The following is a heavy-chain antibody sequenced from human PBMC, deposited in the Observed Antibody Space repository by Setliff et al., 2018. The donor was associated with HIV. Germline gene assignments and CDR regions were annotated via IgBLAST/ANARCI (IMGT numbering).Heavy chain of an antibody. CDR3: ARVQMAYAAFDV. CDR2: IYTSGGT. Sequence: SETLSLTCTVSGGSSNSYYWSWIRQPPGKGLEWIGYIYTSGGTNYNPSLKGRVTISVDTSRNQFSLKLTSVTAADTAVYYCARVQMAYAAFDVWGQGTMVTVSS. V-gene: IGHV4-4*08. J-gene: IGHJ3*01. CDR1: GGSSNSYY. D-gene: IGHD4-17*01.